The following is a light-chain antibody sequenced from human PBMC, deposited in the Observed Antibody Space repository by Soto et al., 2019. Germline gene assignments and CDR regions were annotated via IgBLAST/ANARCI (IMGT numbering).Light chain of an antibody. CDR3: QQYNSSPLT. CDR2: KAS. CDR1: QSISSW. Sequence: DIQMTQSPSTLSASVGDRVTITCRASQSISSWLAWYQQKPGKAPKLLIYKASSLESGVPSRFSGSRSGTEITLTISRLQPDDFATYYCQQYNSSPLTCGGGTKVEIK. J-gene: IGKJ4*02. V-gene: IGKV1-5*03.